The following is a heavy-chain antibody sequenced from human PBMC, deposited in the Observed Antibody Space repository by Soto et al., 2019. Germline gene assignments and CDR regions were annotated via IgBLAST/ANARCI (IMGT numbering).Heavy chain of an antibody. CDR1: GFTFSSYA. CDR2: ISYDGSNK. CDR3: ARRNYYYYGMDV. Sequence: LRLSCAASGFTFSSYAMHWVRQAPGKGLEWVAVISYDGSNKYYADSVKGRFTISRDNSKNTLYLQMNSLRAEDTAVYYCARRNYYYYGMDVWGQGTTVTVSS. V-gene: IGHV3-30-3*01. J-gene: IGHJ6*02.